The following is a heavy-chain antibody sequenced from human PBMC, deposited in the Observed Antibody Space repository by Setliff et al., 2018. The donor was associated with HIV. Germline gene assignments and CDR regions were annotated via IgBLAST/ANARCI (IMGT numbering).Heavy chain of an antibody. V-gene: IGHV4-34*01. J-gene: IGHJ6*03. CDR1: GGSLSGYH. D-gene: IGHD3-3*01. Sequence: SETLSLTCAVYGGSLSGYHWSWIRQSPEKGLEWIGEINHSGSTNYNPSLKSRVSMSIDTSKNQFSLKMSSVTAADTAVYYCARGVVDYDFWSGSGDYYYMDVWGKGTTVTVSS. CDR3: ARGVVDYDFWSGSGDYYYMDV. CDR2: INHSGST.